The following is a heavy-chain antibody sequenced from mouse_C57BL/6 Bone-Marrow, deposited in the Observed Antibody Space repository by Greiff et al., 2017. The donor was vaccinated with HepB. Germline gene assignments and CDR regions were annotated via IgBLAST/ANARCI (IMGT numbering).Heavy chain of an antibody. CDR1: GYAFSSSW. CDR2: IYPGDGDT. D-gene: IGHD2-4*01. J-gene: IGHJ3*01. Sequence: VQVVESGPELVKPGASVKISCKASGYAFSSSWMNWVKQRPGKGLEWIGRIYPGDGDTNYNGKFKGKATLTADKSSSTAYMQLSSLTSEDSAVYFCARVYYDYDEAYWGQGTLVTVSA. V-gene: IGHV1-82*01. CDR3: ARVYYDYDEAY.